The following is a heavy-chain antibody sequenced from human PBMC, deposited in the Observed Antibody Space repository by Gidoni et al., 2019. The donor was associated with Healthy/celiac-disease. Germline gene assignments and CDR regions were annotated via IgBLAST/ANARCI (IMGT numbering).Heavy chain of an antibody. CDR2: IYWNDDK. J-gene: IGHJ4*02. D-gene: IGHD1-1*01. Sequence: QITLKESGPTLVKPTQTLTLTCNFSGFSLSTSGVGVGWIRQPPGKALEWLALIYWNDDKRYSPSLKSRLTITKDTSKNQVVLTMTNMDPVDTATYYCAHRRTGRRYFDYWGQGTLVTVSS. CDR3: AHRRTGRRYFDY. V-gene: IGHV2-5*01. CDR1: GFSLSTSGVG.